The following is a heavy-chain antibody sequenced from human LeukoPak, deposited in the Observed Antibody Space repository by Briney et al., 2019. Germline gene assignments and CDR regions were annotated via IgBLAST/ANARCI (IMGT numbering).Heavy chain of an antibody. CDR1: GFTFSSYA. Sequence: PGGSLRLSCAASGFTFSSYAMSWVRQAPGKGLEWVANIKQDGSEKYYVDSVKGRFTLSRDNAKNSLYLQMNSLRAEDTAVYYCASKYYDFWSGYYLFDYWGQGTLVTVSS. D-gene: IGHD3-3*01. J-gene: IGHJ4*02. CDR2: IKQDGSEK. V-gene: IGHV3-7*01. CDR3: ASKYYDFWSGYYLFDY.